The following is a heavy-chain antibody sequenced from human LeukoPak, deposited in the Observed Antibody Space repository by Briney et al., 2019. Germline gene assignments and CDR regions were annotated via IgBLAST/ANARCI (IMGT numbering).Heavy chain of an antibody. J-gene: IGHJ4*02. CDR3: ARQPKSYSSPSPREFDY. D-gene: IGHD6-13*01. V-gene: IGHV4-30-4*01. CDR2: IYYSGST. Sequence: PSETLSLTCTVSGGSISSGDYYWSWIRQPPGKGLEWIGYIYYSGSTYYNPSLKSRVTISVDTSMNQFSLKLSSVTAADTAVYYCARQPKSYSSPSPREFDYWGQGTLVTVSS. CDR1: GGSISSGDYY.